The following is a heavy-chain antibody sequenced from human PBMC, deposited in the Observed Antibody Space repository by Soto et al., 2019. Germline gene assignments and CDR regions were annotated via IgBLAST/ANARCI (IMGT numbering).Heavy chain of an antibody. CDR2: IYWHDDE. D-gene: IGHD3-16*01. V-gene: IGHV2-5*01. CDR3: AHRGGATVGLYYFDN. Sequence: SCPTLVNPTQTLTLTCTFSGFARSTTGVGVSWIRQPPGKALEWLALIYWHDDERYSPSLKRRLTITKDTSKNQVVLTMTNMDPVATATYYCAHRGGATVGLYYFDNWGQGALVTASS. J-gene: IGHJ4*02. CDR1: GFARSTTGVG.